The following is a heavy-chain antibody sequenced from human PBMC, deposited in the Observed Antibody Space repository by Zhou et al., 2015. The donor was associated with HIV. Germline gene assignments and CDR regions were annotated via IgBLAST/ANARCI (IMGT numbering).Heavy chain of an antibody. CDR1: GFTFDDYV. V-gene: IGHV3-9*01. CDR2: ISSNSGSI. J-gene: IGHJ4*02. D-gene: IGHD6-19*01. Sequence: EVQLVESGGGLVQPGRSLRLSCAGSGFTFDDYVMHWVRQAPGKGLEWVSTISSNSGSIGYADSVKGRFTISRDNAKNSLFLQMNSLRPEDTALYYCAKSGNSGWYEGDWGQGILVTVSS. CDR3: AKSGNSGWYEGD.